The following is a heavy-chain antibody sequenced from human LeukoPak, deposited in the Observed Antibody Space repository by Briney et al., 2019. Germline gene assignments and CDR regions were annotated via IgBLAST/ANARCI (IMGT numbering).Heavy chain of an antibody. J-gene: IGHJ4*02. V-gene: IGHV5-51*01. CDR3: AGVHSSGCYGGY. CDR1: GYSFASYW. D-gene: IGHD6-19*01. CDR2: IYPADSDT. Sequence: GESLKISCKGSGYSFASYWIGWVRQLPGKGLEWMGIIYPADSDTRYSPSFQGQVTISADRSISTAYLQWSSLKASDTAMYYCAGVHSSGCYGGYWGQRTLVTVSS.